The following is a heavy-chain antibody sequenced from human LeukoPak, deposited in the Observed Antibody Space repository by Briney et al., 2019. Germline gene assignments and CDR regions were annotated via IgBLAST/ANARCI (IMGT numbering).Heavy chain of an antibody. CDR3: ATDNILTGYSPKY. J-gene: IGHJ4*02. CDR1: GFRFSDSW. Sequence: PGGSLSLSCAASGFRFSDSWMTWVRQTPGKGLQWVASIHEDAGEKQYVESVRGRFTISRDNAKNSLYLQMNSLRSEDSAVYYCATDNILTGYSPKYWGQGTLVTVSS. D-gene: IGHD3-9*01. CDR2: IHEDAGEK. V-gene: IGHV3-7*05.